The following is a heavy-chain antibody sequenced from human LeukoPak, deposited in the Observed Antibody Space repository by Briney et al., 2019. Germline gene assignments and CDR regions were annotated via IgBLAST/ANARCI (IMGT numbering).Heavy chain of an antibody. Sequence: GGSLRLSCPASGFTFGDHAMSWVRQAPGKGLEWVGFIRSKGYGGTTEYAASVEGRFSLSRDDSKSFVYLQMSSLKTEDTAVYYCTRVRSGNDFDYWGQGTLVTVFS. CDR2: IRSKGYGGTT. D-gene: IGHD3-10*01. CDR1: GFTFGDHA. CDR3: TRVRSGNDFDY. V-gene: IGHV3-49*04. J-gene: IGHJ4*02.